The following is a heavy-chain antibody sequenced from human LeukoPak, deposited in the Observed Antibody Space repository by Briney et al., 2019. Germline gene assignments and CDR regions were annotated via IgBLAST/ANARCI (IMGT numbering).Heavy chain of an antibody. J-gene: IGHJ3*02. CDR1: GGSFSGYY. Sequence: PSETLSLTCAVYGGSFSGYYWSWIRQPPGKGLEWIGEINHSGSTNYNPSLKSRVTISVDTSKNQFSLKLSSVTAADTAVYYCARGHTYYDFWSGYFDAFDIWDQGTMVTVSS. CDR2: INHSGST. V-gene: IGHV4-34*01. CDR3: ARGHTYYDFWSGYFDAFDI. D-gene: IGHD3-3*01.